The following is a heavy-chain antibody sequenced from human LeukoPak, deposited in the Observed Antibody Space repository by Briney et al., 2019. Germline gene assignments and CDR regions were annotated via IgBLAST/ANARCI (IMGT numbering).Heavy chain of an antibody. CDR2: IYTSGST. V-gene: IGHV4-61*02. J-gene: IGHJ6*03. CDR1: GGSISSGSYY. Sequence: SQTLSLTCTVPGGSISSGSYYWSWIRQPAGKGLEWIGRIYTSGSTNYNPSLKSRVTISVDTSKNQFSLKLSSVTAADTAVYYCARTQKPEYYYYYYMDAWGKGTTVSVSS. CDR3: ARTQKPEYYYYYYMDA. D-gene: IGHD1-7*01.